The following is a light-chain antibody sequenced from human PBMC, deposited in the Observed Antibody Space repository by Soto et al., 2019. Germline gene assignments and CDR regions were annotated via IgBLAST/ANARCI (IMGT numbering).Light chain of an antibody. J-gene: IGKJ2*01. CDR3: QRYNDYQYV. V-gene: IGKV1-5*03. Sequence: DIQMTQSPSTLSASVGDRVTITCRASQSISTWLAWYQQKPGKAPKLLIHKAINLQSGVPSRFSGSGSGTEFSLTISSLQPDDFATYYCQRYNDYQYVFGQGTKLKMK. CDR2: KAI. CDR1: QSISTW.